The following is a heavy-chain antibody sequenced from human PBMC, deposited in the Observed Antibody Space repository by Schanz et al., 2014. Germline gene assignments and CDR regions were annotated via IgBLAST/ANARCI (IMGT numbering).Heavy chain of an antibody. Sequence: QVQLVQSGAEVKKPGSSMKVSCKASGGTFSTYPINWLRQAPGQGLEWMGRIIPIHGIVNYAQRFQDRVRITAYKSTSTAYMELSSLRSDDTAVYYCARGGGPEDVFDIWGQGTILTVSS. CDR2: IIPIHGIV. CDR1: GGTFSTYP. D-gene: IGHD2-15*01. V-gene: IGHV1-69*02. J-gene: IGHJ3*02. CDR3: ARGGGPEDVFDI.